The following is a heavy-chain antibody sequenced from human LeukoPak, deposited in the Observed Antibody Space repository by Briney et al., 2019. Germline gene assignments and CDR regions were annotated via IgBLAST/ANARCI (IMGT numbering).Heavy chain of an antibody. CDR1: GFTFDDYA. Sequence: GRSLRLSCTASGFTFDDYAMHWVRQAPGKGLEWVSGISWNSNSIVYADSVKGRFTISRDNSKNTLYLQMNSLRAEDTAVYYCAKDPIAVAGRDAFDIWGQGTMVTVSS. J-gene: IGHJ3*02. D-gene: IGHD6-19*01. V-gene: IGHV3-9*01. CDR2: ISWNSNSI. CDR3: AKDPIAVAGRDAFDI.